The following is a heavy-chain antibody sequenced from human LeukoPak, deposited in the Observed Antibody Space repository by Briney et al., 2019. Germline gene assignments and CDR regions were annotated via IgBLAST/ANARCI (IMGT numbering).Heavy chain of an antibody. Sequence: GASVKVSCKASGYTFTAYTLHWVRQVPGQRLGWMGWVNAGNGHTKYSQEFQGRVTFTRDTSASTAYLELRSLRSEDMAVYFYARGLYYSDSSGFWAHWGQGTLVTVSS. CDR3: ARGLYYSDSSGFWAH. D-gene: IGHD3-22*01. CDR2: VNAGNGHT. CDR1: GYTFTAYT. J-gene: IGHJ4*02. V-gene: IGHV1-3*03.